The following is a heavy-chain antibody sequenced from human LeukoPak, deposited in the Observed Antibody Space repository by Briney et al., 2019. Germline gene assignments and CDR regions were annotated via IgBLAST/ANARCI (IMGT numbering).Heavy chain of an antibody. Sequence: GGSLRLSCAASGFTFSSYAMSWVRQAPGKGLEWVSAISGSGGSTYYADSVKGRLTISRDNSKNTLYLQMNSLRAEDTAVYYCAKGRYYYDSSGYYDYWGQGTLVTVSS. CDR2: ISGSGGST. D-gene: IGHD3-22*01. CDR3: AKGRYYYDSSGYYDY. J-gene: IGHJ4*02. CDR1: GFTFSSYA. V-gene: IGHV3-23*01.